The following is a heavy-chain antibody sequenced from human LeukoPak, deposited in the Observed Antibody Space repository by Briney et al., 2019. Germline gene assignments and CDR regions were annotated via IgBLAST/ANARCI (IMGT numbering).Heavy chain of an antibody. D-gene: IGHD3-22*01. Sequence: ASVKVSCKASGYTFTSYAMNWVRQAPGQGLEWMGWISAYNGNTNYAQKLQGRVTMTTDTSTSTAYMELRSLRSDDTAVYYCARTYYYDSSGYYYFDYWGQGTLVTVSS. CDR3: ARTYYYDSSGYYYFDY. CDR2: ISAYNGNT. V-gene: IGHV1-18*01. CDR1: GYTFTSYA. J-gene: IGHJ4*02.